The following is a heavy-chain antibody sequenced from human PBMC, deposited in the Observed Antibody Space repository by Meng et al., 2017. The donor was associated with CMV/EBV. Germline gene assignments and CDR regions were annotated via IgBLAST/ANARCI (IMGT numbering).Heavy chain of an antibody. D-gene: IGHD2/OR15-2a*01. CDR3: ARGQVQCSTINCHDYRFSGMDV. CDR2: IIPILGIA. J-gene: IGHJ6*02. V-gene: IGHV1-69*10. CDR1: GGTFSSYA. Sequence: SVKVSCKPSGGTFSSYAISWVRQAPGQGLEWMGGIIPILGIANYAQKFQGRVTITADKSTSTAYMELSSLRSEDTAVYYCARGQVQCSTINCHDYRFSGMDVWGQGTTVTVSS.